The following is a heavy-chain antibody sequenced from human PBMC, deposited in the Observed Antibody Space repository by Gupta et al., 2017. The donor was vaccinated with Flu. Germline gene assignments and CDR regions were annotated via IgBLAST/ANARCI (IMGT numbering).Heavy chain of an antibody. CDR2: IIPIFGTA. J-gene: IGHJ6*03. CDR3: ARDLKYCSSTSCYYYYYMDV. D-gene: IGHD2-2*01. V-gene: IGHV1-69*06. Sequence: LEWMGGIIPIFGTANYAQKFQGRVTITADKSTSTAYMELSSLRSEDTAVYYCARDLKYCSSTSCYYYYYMDVWGKGTTVTVSS.